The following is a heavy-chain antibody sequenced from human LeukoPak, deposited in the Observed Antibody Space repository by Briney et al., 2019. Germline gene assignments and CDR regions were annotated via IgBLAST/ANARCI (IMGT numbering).Heavy chain of an antibody. D-gene: IGHD1-20*01. CDR1: GFTFTTYW. V-gene: IGHV3-7*01. CDR3: ARDRYLDIDY. Sequence: PGESLRLSCAASGFTFTTYWMTWVRQAPGKRLEWVASIKQDGSEKYYVDSVKGRFSFSRDNAKNLAYLQMNSLRAEDTAVYYCARDRYLDIDYWGRGTLVTVSS. J-gene: IGHJ4*02. CDR2: IKQDGSEK.